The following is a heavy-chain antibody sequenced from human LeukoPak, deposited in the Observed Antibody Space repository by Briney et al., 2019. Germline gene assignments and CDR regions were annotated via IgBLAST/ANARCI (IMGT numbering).Heavy chain of an antibody. D-gene: IGHD3-16*01. CDR2: IKEDGSER. V-gene: IGHV3-7*02. CDR3: ARVWGSDAFDI. Sequence: PGGSLRLSCAASGFTFSSYWMNWVRQAPGKGLEWVANIKEDGSERYSVASVKGRFTISRDNAKNSLYLQMNSLRAEDTAVYYCARVWGSDAFDIWGQGTMVTVSS. CDR1: GFTFSSYW. J-gene: IGHJ3*02.